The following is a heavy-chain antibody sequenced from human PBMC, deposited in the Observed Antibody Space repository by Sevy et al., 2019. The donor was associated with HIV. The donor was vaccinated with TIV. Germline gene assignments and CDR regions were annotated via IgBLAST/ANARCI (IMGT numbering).Heavy chain of an antibody. V-gene: IGHV3-7*01. CDR1: GFTFSSYW. CDR2: MRQDGSEK. Sequence: GGSLRLSCAASGFTFSSYWMTWVRPAPGKGLEWVANMRQDGSEKYYVDSVKGRFTISRDNAKNSLYLQMNSLRAEDTAVYYCARGIYGSGSRLGLGYWGQGTLVTVSS. D-gene: IGHD3-10*01. J-gene: IGHJ4*02. CDR3: ARGIYGSGSRLGLGY.